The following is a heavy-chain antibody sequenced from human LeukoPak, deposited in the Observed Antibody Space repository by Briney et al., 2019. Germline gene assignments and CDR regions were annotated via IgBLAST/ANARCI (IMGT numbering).Heavy chain of an antibody. CDR3: ARDEPVDTAMKYYYYYGMDV. Sequence: ASVKVSCKAPGYTFTGYYMHWVRQAPGQGLEWMGRINPNSGGTNYAQKFQGRVTMTRDTSISTAYMELSRLRSDDTAVYYCARDEPVDTAMKYYYYYGMDVWGQGTTVTVSS. D-gene: IGHD5-18*01. V-gene: IGHV1-2*06. J-gene: IGHJ6*02. CDR2: INPNSGGT. CDR1: GYTFTGYY.